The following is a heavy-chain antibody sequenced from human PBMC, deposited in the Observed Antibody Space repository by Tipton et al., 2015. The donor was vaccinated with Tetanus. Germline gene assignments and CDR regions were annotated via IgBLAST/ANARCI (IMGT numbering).Heavy chain of an antibody. V-gene: IGHV3-48*02. Sequence: SLRLSCAGSGFNFRDFGMNWVRQAPGKGLEWISYISYSSTSIYYAGSVKGRFAVSRDNAKSSLYLQMNTLRDDDTAVYYCARRGEARANWFDSWGHGTQVTVSS. CDR1: GFNFRDFG. CDR2: ISYSSTSI. J-gene: IGHJ5*01. D-gene: IGHD2-21*01. CDR3: ARRGEARANWFDS.